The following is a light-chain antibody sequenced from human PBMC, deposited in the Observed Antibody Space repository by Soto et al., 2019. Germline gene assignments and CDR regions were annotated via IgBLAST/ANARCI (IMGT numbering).Light chain of an antibody. CDR1: QTAARN. CDR3: QQSNNWPWT. Sequence: EIVMTQSPATLSVSPGESATLSCRASQTAARNLAWYQQKRGQAPRLLIHSASTRATGVPARFSGSGYGTQFHLTVSSLQDEDFAVYFCQQSNNWPWTFGQGNRVE. V-gene: IGKV3-15*01. CDR2: SAS. J-gene: IGKJ1*01.